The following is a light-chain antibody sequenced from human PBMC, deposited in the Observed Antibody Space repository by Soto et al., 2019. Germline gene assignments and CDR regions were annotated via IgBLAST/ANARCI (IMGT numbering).Light chain of an antibody. Sequence: DAQMTQHQSTLSASVGDRVTITCRASQTISSWSAWYQQKPGEAPRLLIYQASSLETEVPSRFSGSGSGTEFTLTISSLQPGDFATYYCQQYNSYSLTFGQGTKVDI. J-gene: IGKJ1*01. V-gene: IGKV1-5*03. CDR2: QAS. CDR3: QQYNSYSLT. CDR1: QTISSW.